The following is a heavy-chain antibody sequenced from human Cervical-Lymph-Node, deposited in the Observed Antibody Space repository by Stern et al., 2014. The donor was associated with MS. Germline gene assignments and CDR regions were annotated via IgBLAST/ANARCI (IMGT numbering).Heavy chain of an antibody. J-gene: IGHJ3*02. Sequence: VQLVESGAEGKKTGSSVKVSCKASGDTFTNRYLHWVRQAPGQALEWMGWITPSNGNTNYARKYQDRVTFSRDRSLSTAYMELSSLRSEDTAMYYCASPSRGSYHAFDIWAQGTMVTVSS. CDR1: GDTFTNRY. CDR2: ITPSNGNT. V-gene: IGHV1-45*02. D-gene: IGHD3-10*01. CDR3: ASPSRGSYHAFDI.